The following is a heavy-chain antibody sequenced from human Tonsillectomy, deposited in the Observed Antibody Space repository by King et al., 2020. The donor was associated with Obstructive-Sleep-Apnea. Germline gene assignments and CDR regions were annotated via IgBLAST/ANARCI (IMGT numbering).Heavy chain of an antibody. V-gene: IGHV4-4*02. CDR3: ARDPHPLVRAVIIHNWFDP. CDR1: GGSISSYNW. CDR2: IYHSGIT. D-gene: IGHD3-10*01. J-gene: IGHJ5*02. Sequence: QLQESGPGLVKPSGTLSLTCAVSGGSISSYNWWSWVRQPPGKGLEWIGEIYHSGITNYNPSLKSRVTISVDKSKNQFSLKLSSVTAADTAVYYCARDPHPLVRAVIIHNWFDPWGQGTLVTVSS.